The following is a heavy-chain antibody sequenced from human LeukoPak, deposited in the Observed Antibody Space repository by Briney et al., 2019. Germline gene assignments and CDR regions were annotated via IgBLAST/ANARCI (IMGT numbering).Heavy chain of an antibody. CDR3: ARFHDYGDYKGAFDI. J-gene: IGHJ3*02. CDR2: IYSGGST. Sequence: GGSLILSCAASGFTVSSNYMSWVRQAPGKGLEWVSVIYSGGSTYYADSVKGRFTISRDNSKNTLYLQMNSLRAEDTAVYYCARFHDYGDYKGAFDIWGQGTMVTVSS. V-gene: IGHV3-66*01. CDR1: GFTVSSNY. D-gene: IGHD4-17*01.